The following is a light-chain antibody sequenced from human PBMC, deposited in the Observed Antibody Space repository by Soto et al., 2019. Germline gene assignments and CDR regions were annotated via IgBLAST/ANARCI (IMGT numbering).Light chain of an antibody. Sequence: EIVMTQSPATLSVSPGERATLSCRASQSVSSNLAWYQQKPGQAPRLLIYDASTRATVIPARFSGSGSGTDYTLTISSLEPEDFAVYYCQQRLSWPITFGQGTRLE. CDR3: QQRLSWPIT. J-gene: IGKJ5*01. CDR1: QSVSSN. CDR2: DAS. V-gene: IGKV3-11*01.